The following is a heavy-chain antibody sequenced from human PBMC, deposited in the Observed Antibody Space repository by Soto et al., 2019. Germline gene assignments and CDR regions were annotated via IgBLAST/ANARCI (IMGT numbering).Heavy chain of an antibody. V-gene: IGHV2-5*02. CDR1: GFSLSTTGVG. Sequence: QITLKESGPPLVKPTQTLTLTCTFSGFSLSTTGVGLGRIRQPPGKALDWLALIYWDDDKRYSPSLKSRLTIPNDTSKNQVVLTMTNMDPIDAATYFGVHASPVTTGGAYWGQGTMVTVSS. D-gene: IGHD4-17*01. CDR2: IYWDDDK. CDR3: VHASPVTTGGAY. J-gene: IGHJ4*02.